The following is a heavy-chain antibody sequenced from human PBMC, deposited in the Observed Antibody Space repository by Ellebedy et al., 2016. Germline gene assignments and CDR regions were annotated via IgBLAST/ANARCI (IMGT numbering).Heavy chain of an antibody. CDR2: IKSKTDGGAA. J-gene: IGHJ4*02. CDR1: GFTFSNAW. D-gene: IGHD5-18*01. Sequence: GGSLRLSCAASGFTFSNAWMNWVRQAPGQGLEWVRRIKSKTDGGAADYAAPVKGRFTISRDDSKNTLYLQMNSLKTEDTAVYFCTTVYRYNYDSVWGQGTLVTVSS. V-gene: IGHV3-15*01. CDR3: TTVYRYNYDSV.